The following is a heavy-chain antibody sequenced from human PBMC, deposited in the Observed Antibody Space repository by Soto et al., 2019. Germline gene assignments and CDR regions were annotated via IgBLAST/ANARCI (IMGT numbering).Heavy chain of an antibody. J-gene: IGHJ4*02. CDR1: GLTFSSHA. D-gene: IGHD1-26*01. V-gene: IGHV3-23*01. CDR2: ISGGGGST. Sequence: SLRLSCAVSGLTFSSHAMGWVRQAPGKGLEWVSGISGGGGSTYYADSVKGRFTISRDNSKNTMYLQMKSLRAEDTAVYYCAKRVGDYWGQGTLVTVSS. CDR3: AKRVGDY.